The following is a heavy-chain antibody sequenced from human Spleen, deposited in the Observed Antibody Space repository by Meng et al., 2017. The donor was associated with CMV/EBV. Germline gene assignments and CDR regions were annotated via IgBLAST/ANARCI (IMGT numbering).Heavy chain of an antibody. Sequence: SVKVSCKASGGTFSSYAISWVRQAPGQGLEWMGGIIPNFGTANYAQKFQGRVTITTDKSTSTAYMELSSLRSEDTAVYYCARKLALADFWSDYYYYGMDVWGQGTTVTVSS. V-gene: IGHV1-69*05. J-gene: IGHJ6*02. CDR3: ARKLALADFWSDYYYYGMDV. CDR1: GGTFSSYA. D-gene: IGHD3-3*01. CDR2: IIPNFGTA.